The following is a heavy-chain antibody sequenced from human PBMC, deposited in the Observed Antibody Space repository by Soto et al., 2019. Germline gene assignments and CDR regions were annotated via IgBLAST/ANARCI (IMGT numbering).Heavy chain of an antibody. D-gene: IGHD3-10*01. CDR1: GYTFTSHG. CDR3: VSGNYYFTF. Sequence: GASVKVSCKASGYTFTSHGITWVRQAPGQGLEWMGWISAYNGNTNYTQNLQGRITMTTDTSTSTAYMELRSLRSDDTAVYYYVSGNYYFTFWGQGALVTVSS. V-gene: IGHV1-18*01. J-gene: IGHJ4*02. CDR2: ISAYNGNT.